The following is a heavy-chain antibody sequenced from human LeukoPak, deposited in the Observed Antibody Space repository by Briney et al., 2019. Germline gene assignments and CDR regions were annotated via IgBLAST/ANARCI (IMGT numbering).Heavy chain of an antibody. J-gene: IGHJ4*02. CDR1: GGSFSGYY. D-gene: IGHD2-8*01. Sequence: PSETLSLTCAVYGGSFSGYYWSWIRQPPGKGLEWIGEINHSGSTHYNPSLESRVTVSLDKSKNQLSLNLTSVTAADTAVYYCSRENGAFSPFGYWGQGTLVTVLS. CDR2: INHSGST. V-gene: IGHV4-34*01. CDR3: SRENGAFSPFGY.